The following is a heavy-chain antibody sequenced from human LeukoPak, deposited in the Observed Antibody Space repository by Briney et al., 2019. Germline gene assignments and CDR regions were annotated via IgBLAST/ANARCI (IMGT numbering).Heavy chain of an antibody. V-gene: IGHV3-53*01. CDR2: IYSGGTT. D-gene: IGHD3-10*01. J-gene: IGHJ4*02. CDR1: GFSVSSNY. CDR3: ARDHYASGSYYGPFDH. Sequence: GGSLRLSCAASGFSVSSNYMSRVRQAPGKGLEWVSVIYSGGTTYYADSVKGRFTISRDDPKNTVFLQMNSLRVEDTAVYFCARDHYASGSYYGPFDHWGQGTLVTVFS.